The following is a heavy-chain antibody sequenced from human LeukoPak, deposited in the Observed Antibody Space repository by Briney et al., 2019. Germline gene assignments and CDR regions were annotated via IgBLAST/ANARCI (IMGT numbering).Heavy chain of an antibody. CDR1: GFTFSSSW. D-gene: IGHD1-26*01. V-gene: IGHV3-74*01. J-gene: IGHJ4*02. CDR3: ARVSGSYGIDY. CDR2: INSDGSST. Sequence: GGSLRLSCAASGFTFSSSWMHWVRQAPGKGLVWVSRINSDGSSTSYADSVKGRFTISRDNAKNTLYLQMNSLRAEDTAVYYWARVSGSYGIDYWGQGTLVTVSS.